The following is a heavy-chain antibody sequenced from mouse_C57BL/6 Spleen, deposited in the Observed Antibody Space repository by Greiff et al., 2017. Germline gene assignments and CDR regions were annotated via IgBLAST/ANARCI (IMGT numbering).Heavy chain of an antibody. J-gene: IGHJ1*03. CDR1: GFNFKDYY. CDR3: TTPYYDWYFDV. CDR2: IDPEDGDT. D-gene: IGHD1-1*01. Sequence: VQLQQSGAELVRPGASVKLSCTASGFNFKDYYMHWVKQRPEQGLEWIGRIDPEDGDTEYAPKFQGKATMTADTSSNTAYLQLSSLTAEDTAVYYCTTPYYDWYFDVWGTGTTVTVSS. V-gene: IGHV14-1*01.